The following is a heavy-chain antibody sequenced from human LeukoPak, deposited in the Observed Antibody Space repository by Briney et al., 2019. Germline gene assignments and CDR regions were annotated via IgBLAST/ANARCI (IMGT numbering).Heavy chain of an antibody. CDR2: MNPNSGNT. Sequence: ASVRVSCKASGYTFTIYDINWVRQATGQGLGWMVWMNPNSGNTGYAQKFQGRVTMTRNTSISTAYMELSSLRAEDTAVYYCAKNHERGRYDSFDMWAQGSWVTVSS. CDR3: AKNHERGRYDSFDM. V-gene: IGHV1-8*02. D-gene: IGHD3-16*02. CDR1: GYTFTIYD. J-gene: IGHJ3*02.